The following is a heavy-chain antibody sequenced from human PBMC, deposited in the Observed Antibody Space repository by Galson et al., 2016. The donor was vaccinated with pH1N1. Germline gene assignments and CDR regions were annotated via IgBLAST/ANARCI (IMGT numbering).Heavy chain of an antibody. CDR1: GYTFTNFD. CDR3: ARSGGYGENFDY. CDR2: MNPNSGNT. D-gene: IGHD4-17*01. Sequence: SVKVSCKASGYTFTNFDINWVRQATGQGLEWMGWMNPNSGNTGYAQKFQGRVAMTRNTSISTAYMELSSLRSEDTAVYYCARSGGYGENFDYRGQGTLVTVSS. J-gene: IGHJ4*02. V-gene: IGHV1-8*01.